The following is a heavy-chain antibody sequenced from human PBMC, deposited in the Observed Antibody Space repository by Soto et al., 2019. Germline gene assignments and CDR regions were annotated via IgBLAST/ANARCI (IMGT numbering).Heavy chain of an antibody. J-gene: IGHJ4*02. CDR1: GVSINSRGYY. CDR2: MFYSGTT. CDR3: ARKEDGYNRLFDY. V-gene: IGHV4-39*01. D-gene: IGHD5-12*01. Sequence: SETLSLTCTVSGVSINSRGYYWGWIRQPPGKGLEWIESMFYSGTTYYNPSLKSRITIAVDASKNQFSLSLSSVTAADTAFYYCARKEDGYNRLFDYWGQGILVTVSS.